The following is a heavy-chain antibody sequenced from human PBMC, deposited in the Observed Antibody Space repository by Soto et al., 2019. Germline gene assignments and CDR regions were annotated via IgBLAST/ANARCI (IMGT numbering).Heavy chain of an antibody. CDR3: AVTMVRGIDYYYIYF. Sequence: EVQLVESGGGLVQPGGSLRLSCAASGFTFSSYSMNWVRQAPGKGLEWVSYISSSSSTIYYADSVKGRFTISRDNAKNSLYLQMNSLRAEDTAVYYCAVTMVRGIDYYYIYFWGKGTKVTVSS. V-gene: IGHV3-48*01. CDR2: ISSSSSTI. D-gene: IGHD3-10*01. CDR1: GFTFSSYS. J-gene: IGHJ6*03.